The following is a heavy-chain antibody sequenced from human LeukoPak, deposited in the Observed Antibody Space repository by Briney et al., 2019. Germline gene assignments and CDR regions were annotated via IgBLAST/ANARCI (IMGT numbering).Heavy chain of an antibody. CDR2: IGVAGDT. CDR1: GFTFSSYD. CDR3: TREFCGSRAACAGVFYYDV. J-gene: IGHJ2*01. V-gene: IGHV3-13*01. D-gene: IGHD2-15*01. Sequence: GGSLRLSCAASGFTFSSYDFHWVRQAPGKGLEWVSAIGVAGDTYYADSVKGRFTISRENAANSLYLQMHSLRAGDTALYYCTREFCGSRAACAGVFYYDVWGRGTLVTVSS.